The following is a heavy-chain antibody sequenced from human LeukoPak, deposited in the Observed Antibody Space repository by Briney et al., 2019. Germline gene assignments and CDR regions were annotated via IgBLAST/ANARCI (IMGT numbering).Heavy chain of an antibody. CDR2: INSDGSST. J-gene: IGHJ5*02. CDR1: GFTVRSYW. CDR3: ARDWWFDP. Sequence: GGSLRLSCAASGFTVRSYWMHWLRHSPGRGPVWVSRINSDGSSTSYADSVKGRFTISRDNAKSTLYLQMNSLRVEDTAVYYCARDWWFDPWGQGTLVSVSS. V-gene: IGHV3-74*01.